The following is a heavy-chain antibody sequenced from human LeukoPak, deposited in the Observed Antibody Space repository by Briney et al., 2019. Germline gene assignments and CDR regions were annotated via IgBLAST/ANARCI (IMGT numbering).Heavy chain of an antibody. V-gene: IGHV4-39*07. CDR3: ARGYYDSSGSSCPFEN. J-gene: IGHJ4*02. D-gene: IGHD3-22*01. CDR1: GGSIITSTYN. Sequence: SETLSLTCTVSGGSIITSTYNWGWIRQPPGKGLEWIGSIYYSGSTYYNPSLKSRVTTSLDTSKNQFSLQLSSVTAADTAIYYCARGYYDSSGSSCPFENWGQGTLVTVSS. CDR2: IYYSGST.